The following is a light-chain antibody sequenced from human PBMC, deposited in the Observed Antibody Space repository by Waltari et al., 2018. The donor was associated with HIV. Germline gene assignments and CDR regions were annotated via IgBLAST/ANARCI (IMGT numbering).Light chain of an antibody. J-gene: IGKJ2*02. CDR3: QHYNNWPPWT. V-gene: IGKV3-15*01. CDR2: GAS. Sequence: EIVMTQSPATLSVSPGERATLSCRASQSVNSNLAWYQQKPGQAPRLLIYGASTRATGIQARFSGSGSGTEFTLTISSLQSEDFAVYYCQHYNNWPPWTFGQGTQLEIK. CDR1: QSVNSN.